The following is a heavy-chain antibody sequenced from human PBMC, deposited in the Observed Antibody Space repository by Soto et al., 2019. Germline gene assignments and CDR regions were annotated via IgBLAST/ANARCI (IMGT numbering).Heavy chain of an antibody. Sequence: QVQLQESGPGLVKPSETLSLTCTVSGGSISSYYWSWIRQPPGTGLEWIGDIYYSGSTNDNPSLKRRVPISADTSKNQLSLHLRSVTAAETAVYYCASRYGPGFDYWGQGTLVTVSS. D-gene: IGHD4-17*01. CDR2: IYYSGST. CDR1: GGSISSYY. V-gene: IGHV4-59*12. CDR3: ASRYGPGFDY. J-gene: IGHJ4*02.